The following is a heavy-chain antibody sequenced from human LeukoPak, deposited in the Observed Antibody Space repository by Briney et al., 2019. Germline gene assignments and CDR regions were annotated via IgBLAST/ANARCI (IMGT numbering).Heavy chain of an antibody. CDR1: GFTFNTYA. Sequence: GGSLRLSCAASGFTFNTYAMSWVRQAPGKGLEWVSAISGGGATSYYADSVEGRFTISRDNSKNTLYLQMNSLGAEDTGINYCAKDGSSGIAATADAFDIWGQGTMVTVSS. V-gene: IGHV3-23*01. CDR2: ISGGGATS. J-gene: IGHJ3*02. CDR3: AKDGSSGIAATADAFDI. D-gene: IGHD6-13*01.